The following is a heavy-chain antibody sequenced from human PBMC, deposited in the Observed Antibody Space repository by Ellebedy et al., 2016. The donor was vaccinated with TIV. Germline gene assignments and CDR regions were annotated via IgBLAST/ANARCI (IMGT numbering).Heavy chain of an antibody. CDR1: GYTFTSYG. CDR2: ISAYNGNT. D-gene: IGHD4-23*01. V-gene: IGHV1-18*01. J-gene: IGHJ3*02. Sequence: ASVKVSXKASGYTFTSYGISWVRQAPGQGLEWMGWISAYNGNTNYAQKLQGRVTMTTDTSTSTAYMELRSLRSDDTAVYYCARDFTVVTPDAFDIWGQGTMVTVSS. CDR3: ARDFTVVTPDAFDI.